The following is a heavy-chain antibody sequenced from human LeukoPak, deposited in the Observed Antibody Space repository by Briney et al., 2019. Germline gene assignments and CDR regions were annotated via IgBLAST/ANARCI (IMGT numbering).Heavy chain of an antibody. Sequence: ASVKVSSKDPGYTFTVSGISSGRQAPGQGLEWMGWISGYNGNTNYVQKLQGRVTMTTDTSTSTAYMELRSLRFDDTAVYYCASDPVGGGYGTSIICNLFSCYCGQGTLVTVSS. CDR3: ASDPVGGGYGTSIICNLFSCY. D-gene: IGHD2-2*01. CDR1: GYTFTVSG. V-gene: IGHV1-18*01. CDR2: ISGYNGNT. J-gene: IGHJ4*01.